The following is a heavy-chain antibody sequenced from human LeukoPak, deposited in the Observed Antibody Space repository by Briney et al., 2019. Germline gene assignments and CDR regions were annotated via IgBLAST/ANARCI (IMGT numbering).Heavy chain of an antibody. Sequence: SETLSLTCSMSTESMRSYYWSWIRQPAGKGLEFLGRIHVSGSTYYNPSLKSRVTISVDTSKNQFSLKLSSLTAADTAVYYCARLRRSRLAEFDYWGQGTLVTVSS. CDR2: IHVSGST. J-gene: IGHJ4*02. V-gene: IGHV4-4*07. CDR1: TESMRSYY. CDR3: ARLRRSRLAEFDY. D-gene: IGHD3-3*02.